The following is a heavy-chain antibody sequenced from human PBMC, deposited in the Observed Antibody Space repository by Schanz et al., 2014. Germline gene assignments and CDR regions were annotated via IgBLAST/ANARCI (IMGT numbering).Heavy chain of an antibody. D-gene: IGHD3-22*01. CDR3: AKDAAYYDSVIFPDH. Sequence: VQLVESGGGLVQPRGSLRLSCVASGFTFSDHYMDWVRQAPGKGLEWVAVMWNDGIKTHYADSGKGRFTISRDNSKNTLYLQMNSLRAEDTAIYFCAKDAAYYDSVIFPDHWGQGTLVTDSS. CDR1: GFTFSDHY. V-gene: IGHV3-33*06. CDR2: MWNDGIKT. J-gene: IGHJ4*02.